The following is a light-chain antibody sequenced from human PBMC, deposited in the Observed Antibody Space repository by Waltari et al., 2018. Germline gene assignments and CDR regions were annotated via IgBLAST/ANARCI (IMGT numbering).Light chain of an antibody. CDR2: DVI. CDR1: SSDVGGFNS. V-gene: IGLV2-11*02. Sequence: QSALTQPRSVSGSPGQSVTISCTGTSSDVGGFNSVSWYQQHPGKAPKIMIYDVIKRPSGVPDRFSGSKSDNTASLTISGLQAEDEADYYCCSYAGSYTVLFGGGTKLTVL. J-gene: IGLJ2*01. CDR3: CSYAGSYTVL.